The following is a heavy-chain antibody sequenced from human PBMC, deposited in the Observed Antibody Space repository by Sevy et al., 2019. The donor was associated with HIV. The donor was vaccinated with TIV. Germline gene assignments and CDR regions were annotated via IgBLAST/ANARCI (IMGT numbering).Heavy chain of an antibody. CDR1: GFTFSSYG. CDR3: AKDSPPGSGWFPLFDY. Sequence: GGSLRLSCAASGFTFSSYGMHWVRQAPGKGLEWVAVISYDGSNKYYADSVKGRFTISRDNSKNTLYLQMNSLRAEDTAGYYCAKDSPPGSGWFPLFDYWGQGTLVTVSS. D-gene: IGHD6-19*01. CDR2: ISYDGSNK. V-gene: IGHV3-30*18. J-gene: IGHJ4*02.